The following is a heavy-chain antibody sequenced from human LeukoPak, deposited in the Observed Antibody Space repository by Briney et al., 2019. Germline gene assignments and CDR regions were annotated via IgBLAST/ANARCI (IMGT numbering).Heavy chain of an antibody. CDR1: GFTFTSYW. Sequence: GGSLRLSCAASGFTFTSYWMHWVRRAPGKGLVWVSRISTDGSGTTYADSVKGRFTISRDNAKNTLYLQMNSLRAEDTAVYYCTRAWGALYAFDIWGQGTMVTVSS. CDR3: TRAWGALYAFDI. CDR2: ISTDGSGT. D-gene: IGHD3-16*01. J-gene: IGHJ3*02. V-gene: IGHV3-74*01.